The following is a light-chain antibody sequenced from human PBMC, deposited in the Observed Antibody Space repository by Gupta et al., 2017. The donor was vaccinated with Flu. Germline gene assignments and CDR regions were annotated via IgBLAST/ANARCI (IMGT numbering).Light chain of an antibody. V-gene: IGKV3-11*01. Sequence: GEGATVACRASQSISRDLAWYQQKPGQPPRLLIYDASTRATGIPARFRGSGSGTDFTLTINSLEPEDFAVYYCQQRSDWPLTFGGGTKVEI. CDR2: DAS. J-gene: IGKJ4*01. CDR3: QQRSDWPLT. CDR1: QSISRD.